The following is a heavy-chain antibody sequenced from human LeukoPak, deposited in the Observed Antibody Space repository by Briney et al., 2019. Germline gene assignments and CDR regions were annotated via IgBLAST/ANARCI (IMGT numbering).Heavy chain of an antibody. CDR1: GFTFSSYS. J-gene: IGHJ4*02. V-gene: IGHV3-48*01. CDR3: ARDLGYYYYDSSGYFDY. Sequence: PGGSLRLSCAASGFTFSSYSMNWVRQAPGKGLEWVSYISSSSSTIYYADSVKGRFTVSRDNAKNSLYLQMNSLRAEDTAVYYCARDLGYYYYDSSGYFDYWGQGTLVTVSS. CDR2: ISSSSSTI. D-gene: IGHD3-22*01.